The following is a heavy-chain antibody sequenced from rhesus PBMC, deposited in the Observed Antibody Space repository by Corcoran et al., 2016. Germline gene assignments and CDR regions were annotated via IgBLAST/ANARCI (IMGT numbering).Heavy chain of an antibody. D-gene: IGHD4-23*01. V-gene: IGHV4-93*02. CDR1: GGSISSSNW. CDR2: FYGSGWSN. CDR3: ARYSNYYGLDS. Sequence: QVQLQESGPGVVKPSETLSLTCAVSGGSISSSNWWSWIRPSPGKGLEWIGGFYGSGWSNEYNPSLNSRVTISIDTSKNQFSLKLSSVTAADTAVYYCARYSNYYGLDSLGQGVVVPVSS. J-gene: IGHJ6*01.